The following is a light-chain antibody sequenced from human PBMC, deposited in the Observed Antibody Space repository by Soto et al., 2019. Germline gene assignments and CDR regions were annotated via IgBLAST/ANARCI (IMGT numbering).Light chain of an antibody. CDR3: SSYAGSNNLV. J-gene: IGLJ2*01. Sequence: QSALTQPPSASGSPGQSVTIPCTGTGSDVGGYNSVSWYQQHPGKVPKLMIYEVSKRPSGVPDRFSGSKSGNTASLTVSGLQAEDEADYYCSSYAGSNNLVFGGGTKVTVL. CDR1: GSDVGGYNS. CDR2: EVS. V-gene: IGLV2-8*01.